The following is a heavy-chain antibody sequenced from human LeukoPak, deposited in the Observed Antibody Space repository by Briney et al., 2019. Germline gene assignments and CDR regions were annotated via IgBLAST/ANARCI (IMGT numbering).Heavy chain of an antibody. CDR1: GYTFTGYY. V-gene: IGHV1-2*02. Sequence: ASVKLSCKASGYTFTGYYIHWVRQAPAQGLEWMGWINPNSGDTKCAQKFQGRVTMTRDTSIGTAYMELSRLTSDDTAVYYCARSQIPDFWGQGTLVTVSS. J-gene: IGHJ4*02. CDR2: INPNSGDT. D-gene: IGHD2-21*01. CDR3: ARSQIPDF.